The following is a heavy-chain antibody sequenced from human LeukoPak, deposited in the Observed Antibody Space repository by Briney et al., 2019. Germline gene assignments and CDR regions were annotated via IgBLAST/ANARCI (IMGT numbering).Heavy chain of an antibody. V-gene: IGHV4-34*01. D-gene: IGHD6-13*01. CDR3: ARGIAAAGTRFDP. CDR1: GGSFSGYY. J-gene: IGHJ5*02. Sequence: SETLSLTCAVYGGSFSGYYWSWIRQPPGKGLEWIGEINRSGSTNYNPSLKSRVTISVDTSKNQFSLKLSSVTAADTAVYYCARGIAAAGTRFDPWGQGTLVTVSS. CDR2: INRSGST.